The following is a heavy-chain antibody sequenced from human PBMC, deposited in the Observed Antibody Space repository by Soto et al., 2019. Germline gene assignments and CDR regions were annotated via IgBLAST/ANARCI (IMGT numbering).Heavy chain of an antibody. CDR3: ARSDGSGSYYFDY. CDR2: IWYDGSNK. J-gene: IGHJ4*02. Sequence: QVQLVESGGGVVQPGRSLRLSCAASGFTFSSYGMHWVRQAPGKGLEWVAVIWYDGSNKYYADSVKGRFTISRDNSKNTLYLQMNSLRADDTAVYYCARSDGSGSYYFDYWGQGTLVTVSS. V-gene: IGHV3-33*01. CDR1: GFTFSSYG. D-gene: IGHD3-10*01.